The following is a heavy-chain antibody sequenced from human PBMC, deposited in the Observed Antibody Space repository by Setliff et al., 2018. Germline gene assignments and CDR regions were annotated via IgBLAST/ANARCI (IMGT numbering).Heavy chain of an antibody. D-gene: IGHD3-10*01. Sequence: PSETLSLTCAVYGGSFSGYYWSWIRQPPGKGLEWIGEINHSGSTNYNPSLKSRVTISVDASKNQISLKLMSVTAADTAVYYCARAPGRNIRGDYWGQGALVTVSS. CDR2: INHSGST. J-gene: IGHJ4*02. CDR1: GGSFSGYY. V-gene: IGHV4-34*01. CDR3: ARAPGRNIRGDY.